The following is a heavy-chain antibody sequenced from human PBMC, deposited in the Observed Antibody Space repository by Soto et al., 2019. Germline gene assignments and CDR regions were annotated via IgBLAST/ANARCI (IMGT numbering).Heavy chain of an antibody. D-gene: IGHD5-18*01. CDR1: SGSVSSGCYY. J-gene: IGHJ6*02. Sequence: PSETVSLTCTVSSGSVSSGCYYCSWIRQPPGKGLEWIGYIYYSGSSNYTPSLKSRVTISVERSRNQCTLKMISVTAADTAVYHSARETIEDTAMVYYYYGMDFWGQGTTVTVSS. V-gene: IGHV4-61*01. CDR3: ARETIEDTAMVYYYYGMDF. CDR2: IYYSGSS.